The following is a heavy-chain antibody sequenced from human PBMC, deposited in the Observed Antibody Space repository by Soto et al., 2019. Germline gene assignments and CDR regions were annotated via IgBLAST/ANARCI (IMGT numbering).Heavy chain of an antibody. CDR1: GGSISTYY. CDR2: IFYSGST. D-gene: IGHD4-17*01. J-gene: IGHJ3*02. CDR3: ARNRGDSDAFDI. V-gene: IGHV4-59*08. Sequence: SETLSLTCTVSGGSISTYYWSWIRQPPGKGPEWIGYIFYSGSTNYNPSLKSRVTISVDTSKNQFSLKLSSVTAADTAVYYCARNRGDSDAFDIWGQGTMVTVSS.